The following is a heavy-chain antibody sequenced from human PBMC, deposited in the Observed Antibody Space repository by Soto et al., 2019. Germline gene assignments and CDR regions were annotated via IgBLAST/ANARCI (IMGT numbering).Heavy chain of an antibody. CDR3: ARGCSYNYVPRGSRGADF. V-gene: IGHV3-74*01. CDR2: IKSDGSST. D-gene: IGHD3-16*01. J-gene: IGHJ4*02. CDR1: GFTFNDYW. Sequence: EVQLVESGGGLVQPGGSLRLSCEASGFTFNDYWMHWVRQVPGKGLVWVSRIKSDGSSTSYADSVKGRFTISRDNAKNTIDLHMNRLSDDGSAVYDWARGCSYNYVPRGSRGADFWGQGTLVTVSS.